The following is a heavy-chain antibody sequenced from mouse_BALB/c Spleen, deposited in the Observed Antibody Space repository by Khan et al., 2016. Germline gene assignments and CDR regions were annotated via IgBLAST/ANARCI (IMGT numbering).Heavy chain of an antibody. J-gene: IGHJ3*01. CDR2: INYSGDT. CDR1: GYSITSDYA. V-gene: IGHV3-2*02. Sequence: EVQLQESGPGLMKPSQSLSLTCTVTGYSITSDYAWNWIRQFPGNKLEWMGYINYSGDTHYNPSLKSRISITRDTSKNQFFLQLNSVTTEDAARYYCAREDYSWFTYWGQGTLVPVSA. D-gene: IGHD1-1*02. CDR3: AREDYSWFTY.